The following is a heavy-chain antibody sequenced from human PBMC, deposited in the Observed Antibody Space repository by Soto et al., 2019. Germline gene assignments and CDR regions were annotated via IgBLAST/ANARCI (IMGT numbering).Heavy chain of an antibody. CDR3: ARDVGGYDTYYYFDY. V-gene: IGHV3-21*01. Sequence: GGSLRLSCAASGFTFSSYSMNWVRQAPGKGLEWVSSISSSSSYIYYADSVKGRFTISRDNAKNSLYLQMNSLRDEDTAVYYCARDVGGYDTYYYFDYWGQGTMVTVSS. CDR2: ISSSSSYI. D-gene: IGHD5-12*01. J-gene: IGHJ4*02. CDR1: GFTFSSYS.